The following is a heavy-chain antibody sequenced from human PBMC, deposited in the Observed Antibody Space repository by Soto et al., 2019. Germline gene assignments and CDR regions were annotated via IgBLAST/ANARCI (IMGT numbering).Heavy chain of an antibody. V-gene: IGHV3-43*01. Sequence: GGSLRLSCAASGFTFDDYTMHWVRQAPGKSLEWVSLISWDGTNTYYAGSVKGRFTISRDNRKNSLFLQMNSLSTEDTALYYCAKANSPDTGWYLPPQFWGQGTLVTVSS. D-gene: IGHD6-19*01. CDR1: GFTFDDYT. CDR3: AKANSPDTGWYLPPQF. CDR2: ISWDGTNT. J-gene: IGHJ4*02.